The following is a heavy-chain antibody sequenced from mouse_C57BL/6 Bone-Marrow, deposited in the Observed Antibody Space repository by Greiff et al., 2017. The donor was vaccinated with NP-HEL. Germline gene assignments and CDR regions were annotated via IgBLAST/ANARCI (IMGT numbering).Heavy chain of an antibody. V-gene: IGHV1-72*01. CDR2: IDPNSGGT. J-gene: IGHJ3*01. CDR3: ARNPHYYGSSHLFAY. Sequence: QVQLQQPGAELVKPGASVKLSCKASGYTFTSYWMHWVKQRPGRGLEWIGRIDPNSGGTKNNEKLKGKATRTVDKPSSTAYMQLTSLTSEDSAVYYCARNPHYYGSSHLFAYWGQGTLVTVSA. D-gene: IGHD1-1*01. CDR1: GYTFTSYW.